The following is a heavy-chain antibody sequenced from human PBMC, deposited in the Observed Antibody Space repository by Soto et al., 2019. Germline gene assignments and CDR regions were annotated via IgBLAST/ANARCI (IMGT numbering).Heavy chain of an antibody. V-gene: IGHV2-5*02. CDR3: AHRQEGYLVYCISTSCYRAWFDP. CDR1: GFSLSTSGVG. D-gene: IGHD2-2*01. Sequence: QITLKESGPTLVKPTQHLTLTCTLSGFSLSTSGVGVGWIRQPPGKALEWLALISWDDEKRYSPSLKSRPTITKDTYKNQVVLTMTNMDSVDTATYYCAHRQEGYLVYCISTSCYRAWFDPWGQGTLVTVSS. CDR2: ISWDDEK. J-gene: IGHJ5*02.